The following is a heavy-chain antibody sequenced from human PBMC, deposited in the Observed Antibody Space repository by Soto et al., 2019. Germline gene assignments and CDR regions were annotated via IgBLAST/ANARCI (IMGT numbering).Heavy chain of an antibody. CDR2: IYYSGST. D-gene: IGHD5-12*01. V-gene: IGHV4-39*01. J-gene: IGHJ4*02. CDR1: GGSISSSNYY. Sequence: LSLTCTVSGGSISSSNYYWGWIRQPPGKGLEWIGSIYYSGSTYYNPSLKSRVTISVDTSKNQFSLKLSSVTAADTAVYYCAAGGGLPRYYWGQGTLVTVSS. CDR3: AAGGGLPRYY.